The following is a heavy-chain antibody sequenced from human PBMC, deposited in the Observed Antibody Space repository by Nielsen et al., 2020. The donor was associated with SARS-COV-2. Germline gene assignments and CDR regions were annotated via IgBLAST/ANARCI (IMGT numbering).Heavy chain of an antibody. CDR1: GFTFSDYY. Sequence: GESLKISCAASGFTFSDYYMSWIRQAPGKGLEWVSYISSSGSTIYYADSVKGRFTISRDNAKNSLYLQMNSLRAEDTAVYYCARVDQVVVVAATLWYYYYGMDVWGQGTTVTVSS. J-gene: IGHJ6*02. V-gene: IGHV3-11*01. CDR2: ISSSGSTI. D-gene: IGHD2-15*01. CDR3: ARVDQVVVVAATLWYYYYGMDV.